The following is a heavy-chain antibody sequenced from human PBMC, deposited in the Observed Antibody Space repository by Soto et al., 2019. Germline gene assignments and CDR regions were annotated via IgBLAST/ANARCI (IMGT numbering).Heavy chain of an antibody. CDR1: GFSFNTYA. CDR3: ASDPGIAAAGMDY. J-gene: IGHJ4*02. D-gene: IGHD6-25*01. V-gene: IGHV3-48*04. Sequence: EVQLVESGGGLIQPGGSLRLSCAASGFSFNTYAMNWVRQAPGKGLEWISYISSSSSRIYYADSVKGRFTLSRDNAKNSLYLQMNRLRAEDTAVYYCASDPGIAAAGMDYWGQGTLVTVSS. CDR2: ISSSSSRI.